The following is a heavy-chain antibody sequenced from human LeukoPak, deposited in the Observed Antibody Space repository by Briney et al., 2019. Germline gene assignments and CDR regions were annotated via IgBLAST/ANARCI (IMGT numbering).Heavy chain of an antibody. CDR3: ARDRDNYAFDI. Sequence: ASVKVSXKASGYTFTSYYMHWVRQAPGQGLEWMGIINPSGGSTSYAQKFQGRVTMTRDTSTSTVYMELSSLRSEDTAVYYYARDRDNYAFDIWGQGTMVTVSS. D-gene: IGHD3-9*01. CDR1: GYTFTSYY. CDR2: INPSGGST. J-gene: IGHJ3*02. V-gene: IGHV1-46*03.